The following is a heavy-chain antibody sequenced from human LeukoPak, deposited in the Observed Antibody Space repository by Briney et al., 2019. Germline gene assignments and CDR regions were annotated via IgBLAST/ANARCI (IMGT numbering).Heavy chain of an antibody. Sequence: SETLSLTCTVSGGSISSGSYYWSWIRQPAGKGLEWIGRIYTSGSTNYNPSLKSRVTISVDTSKNQFSLKLSSVTAADTAVYYCARGPWLGKFDYWGQGTLVTVSS. CDR2: IYTSGST. CDR3: ARGPWLGKFDY. V-gene: IGHV4-61*02. D-gene: IGHD6-19*01. CDR1: GGSISSGSYY. J-gene: IGHJ4*02.